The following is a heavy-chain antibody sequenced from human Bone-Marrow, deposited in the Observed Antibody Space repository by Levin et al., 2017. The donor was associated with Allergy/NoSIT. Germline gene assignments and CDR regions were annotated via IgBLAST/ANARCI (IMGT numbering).Heavy chain of an antibody. CDR3: ARVGSSGYGSSTSCYFACDI. CDR1: GGSISSYY. J-gene: IGHJ3*02. CDR2: IYYSGST. D-gene: IGHD2-2*01. Sequence: SETLSLTCTVSGGSISSYYWSWIRQPPGKGLEWIGYIYYSGSTNYNPSLKSRVTISVDTSKNQFSLKLSSVTAADTAVYYCARVGSSGYGSSTSCYFACDIWGQGTMVTVSS. V-gene: IGHV4-59*01.